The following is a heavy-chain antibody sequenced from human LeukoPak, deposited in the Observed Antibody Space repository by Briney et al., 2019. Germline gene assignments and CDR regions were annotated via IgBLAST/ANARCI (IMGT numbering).Heavy chain of an antibody. CDR3: VRSFDSYYAFDI. CDR1: GDSISSGGYY. Sequence: SQTLSLTCTVSGDSISSGGYYWSWIPQHPGKGLEWIGYIYYNGNTYYHPSLKSRLTISGDTSKNQFSLKLSSVTAAGTAVYYCVRSFDSYYAFDIWGQGTMVTVSS. CDR2: IYYNGNT. V-gene: IGHV4-31*03. D-gene: IGHD3-10*01. J-gene: IGHJ3*02.